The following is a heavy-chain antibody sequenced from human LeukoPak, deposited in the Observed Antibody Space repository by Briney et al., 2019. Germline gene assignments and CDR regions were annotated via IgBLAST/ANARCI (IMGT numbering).Heavy chain of an antibody. CDR1: GFTFSSYI. CDR2: ISSSSSDI. V-gene: IGHV3-21*01. CDR3: ARWNSSSWNLFDY. J-gene: IGHJ4*02. D-gene: IGHD6-13*01. Sequence: GGSLRLSCAASGFTFSSYIMNWVRQAPGKGLEWVSSISSSSSDIYDADSVKGRFPIHRDNAKNSLYLQMNSLRAEDTAVYYCARWNSSSWNLFDYWGQGTLVTVSS.